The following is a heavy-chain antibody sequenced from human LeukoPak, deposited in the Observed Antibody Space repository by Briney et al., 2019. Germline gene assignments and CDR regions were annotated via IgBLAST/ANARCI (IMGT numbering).Heavy chain of an antibody. CDR1: GFTFSSYS. CDR2: ISSSSSTI. Sequence: GGSLRLSCAASGFTFSSYSMNWVRQAPGKGLEWVSYISSSSSTIYYADSVKGRFTISRDNAKNSLYLQMNSLRAEDTAVYYCARDSAGDFWSGYHFDYWGQGTLVTVSS. V-gene: IGHV3-48*01. CDR3: ARDSAGDFWSGYHFDY. D-gene: IGHD3-3*01. J-gene: IGHJ4*02.